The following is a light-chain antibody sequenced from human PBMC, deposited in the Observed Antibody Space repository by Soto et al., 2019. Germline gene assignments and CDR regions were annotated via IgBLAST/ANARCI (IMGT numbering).Light chain of an antibody. CDR2: DDS. Sequence: SYELTQPPSVSVAPGQTARITCGGNNIGSKSVHWYQQKPGQAPVLVVYDDSDRPSGIPERFSGSNSGNTATMTISRVEAGDEADDYCQVWDSSSDLRVVFGGGTQLTV. CDR3: QVWDSSSDLRVV. V-gene: IGLV3-21*02. CDR1: NIGSKS. J-gene: IGLJ2*01.